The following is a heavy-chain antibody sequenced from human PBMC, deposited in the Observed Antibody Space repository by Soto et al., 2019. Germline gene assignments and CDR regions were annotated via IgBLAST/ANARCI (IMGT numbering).Heavy chain of an antibody. CDR2: ISADSGYT. CDR1: GYIFTTYG. Sequence: QIQLDQSGGGVERPGASVTVSCEASGYIFTTYGLSWVRQTPAHGLEWMGWISADSGYTQYAQFLQDRLTMTRDTSTTTGYMELRDLTSDDTGIYYCARERPTGSIYGMDACGPGTAGTVS. V-gene: IGHV1-18*01. J-gene: IGHJ6*02. CDR3: ARERPTGSIYGMDA.